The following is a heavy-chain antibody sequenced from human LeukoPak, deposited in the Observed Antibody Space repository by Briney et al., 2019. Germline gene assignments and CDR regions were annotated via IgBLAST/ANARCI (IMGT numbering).Heavy chain of an antibody. D-gene: IGHD5-18*01. CDR2: IIPIFGTA. CDR1: GGTFSSYA. Sequence: SVKVSCKAPGGTFSSYAISWVRQAPGQGLEWMGGIIPIFGTANYAQKFQGRVTITADESTSTAYMELSSLRSEDTAVYYCARGAMVAAYFDYWGQGTLVTVSS. J-gene: IGHJ4*02. V-gene: IGHV1-69*13. CDR3: ARGAMVAAYFDY.